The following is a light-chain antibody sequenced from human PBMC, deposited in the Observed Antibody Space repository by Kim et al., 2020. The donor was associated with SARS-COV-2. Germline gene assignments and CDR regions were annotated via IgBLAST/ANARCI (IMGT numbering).Light chain of an antibody. J-gene: IGKJ1*01. CDR1: QTVTNNF. CDR2: GAS. Sequence: PGERATISCRATQTVTNNFLAWYQQKPGQAPRLLIYGASRRATGIQDRISGSGSGTDFTLTISRLEPEDSAVYYCQQYGSSLQTFGQGTKV. CDR3: QQYGSSLQT. V-gene: IGKV3-20*01.